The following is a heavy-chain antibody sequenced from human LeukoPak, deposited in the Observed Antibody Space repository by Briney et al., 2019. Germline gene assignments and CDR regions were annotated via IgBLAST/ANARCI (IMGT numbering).Heavy chain of an antibody. CDR1: GYPISSGYY. CDR2: VYHSGSP. CDR3: ASGDQLLVPDY. Sequence: SETLSLTCTVSGYPISSGYYWGWIRQPPGKGLEWIGSVYHSGSPYYNPSLKSRVTISVDTSKNQFSLKLSSVTAADTAVYYCASGDQLLVPDYWGQGTLVTVSS. V-gene: IGHV4-38-2*02. D-gene: IGHD2-2*01. J-gene: IGHJ4*02.